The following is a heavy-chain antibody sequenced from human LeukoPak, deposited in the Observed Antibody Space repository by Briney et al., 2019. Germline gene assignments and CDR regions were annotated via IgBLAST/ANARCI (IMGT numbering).Heavy chain of an antibody. V-gene: IGHV1-2*02. CDR2: IDPNTGGT. CDR3: ARDGLRPFYDSSGYYHEYAFDI. CDR1: GYTFTDYY. J-gene: IGHJ3*02. D-gene: IGHD3-22*01. Sequence: ASVKVSCKASGYTFTDYYIHWVRQAPGQGLEWMGWIDPNTGGTNFAQKFQGRVTMTRDTSITTAYMELSRLRSDDTAVYYCARDGLRPFYDSSGYYHEYAFDIWGQGTMVTVSS.